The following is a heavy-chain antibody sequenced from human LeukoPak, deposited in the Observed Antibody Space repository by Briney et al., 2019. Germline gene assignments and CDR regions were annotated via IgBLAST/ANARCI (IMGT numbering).Heavy chain of an antibody. CDR2: IWYDGSNK. CDR3: ARFDYYDKGTLDY. D-gene: IGHD3-22*01. J-gene: IGHJ4*02. V-gene: IGHV3-33*01. CDR1: GFTFSSYG. Sequence: TGGSLRLSCAASGFTFSSYGMHWVRQAPGKGLEWVAVIWYDGSNKYYADSVKGRFTISRDNSKNTLYLQMNSLRAEDTAVYYCARFDYYDKGTLDYWGQGTLVTVSS.